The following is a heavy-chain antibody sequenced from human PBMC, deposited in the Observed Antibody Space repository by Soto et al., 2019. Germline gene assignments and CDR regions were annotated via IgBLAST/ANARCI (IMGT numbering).Heavy chain of an antibody. J-gene: IGHJ6*03. CDR3: ASDIATAVYYYMDV. Sequence: GGSLRLSGAASVFTFDDYAMHWVRQAPGKGLEWVSGISWNGGNIDYADSVKGRFTISRDNAKNSLYLQMNSLRAEDTALYYCASDIATAVYYYMDVCGKGSTVTVS. D-gene: IGHD5-18*01. CDR1: VFTFDDYA. CDR2: ISWNGGNI. V-gene: IGHV3-9*01.